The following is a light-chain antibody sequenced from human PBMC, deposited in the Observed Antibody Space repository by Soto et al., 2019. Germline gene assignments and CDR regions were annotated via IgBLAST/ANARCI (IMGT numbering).Light chain of an antibody. CDR1: QSVFSSY. J-gene: IGKJ1*01. V-gene: IGKV3-20*01. CDR3: QQYGASRT. Sequence: EIVLTQSPGTLSLSPGERATLSCRASQSVFSSYLAWYQQKPGQAPRLLIYNASGRAPGIPDRFSGSGSGTDFTLTISRLEPEDFAVYYCQQYGASRTFGQGTTVEIK. CDR2: NAS.